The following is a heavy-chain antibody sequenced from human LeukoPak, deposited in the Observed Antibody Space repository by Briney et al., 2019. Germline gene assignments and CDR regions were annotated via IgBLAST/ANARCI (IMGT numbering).Heavy chain of an antibody. Sequence: ASVKVSCKASGGTFSSYAISWVRQAPGQGLEWMGRINSDNGGTTYAQTFQGRVTMTRDTSISTAYMELSRLTSDDTAVYYCARDLSSTSNWEFDYWGQGSLVTVSS. J-gene: IGHJ4*02. D-gene: IGHD7-27*01. CDR3: ARDLSSTSNWEFDY. V-gene: IGHV1-2*06. CDR2: INSDNGGT. CDR1: GGTFSSYA.